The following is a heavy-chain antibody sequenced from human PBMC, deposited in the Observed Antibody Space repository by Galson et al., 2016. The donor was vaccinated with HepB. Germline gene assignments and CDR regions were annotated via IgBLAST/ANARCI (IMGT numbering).Heavy chain of an antibody. CDR1: GFMLREYY. CDR2: INQDGLT. Sequence: SLRLSCAASGFMLREYYMTWVRQAPGKGLDWVATINQDGLTWYVDSVKGRFTISREKAENSLHLQMNSLRVEDTAVYHCARWSAGMDVWGQGTTVAVSS. CDR3: ARWSAGMDV. V-gene: IGHV3-7*01. J-gene: IGHJ6*02.